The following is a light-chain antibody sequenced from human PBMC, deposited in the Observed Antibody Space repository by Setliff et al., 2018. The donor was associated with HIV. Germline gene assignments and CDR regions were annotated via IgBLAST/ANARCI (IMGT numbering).Light chain of an antibody. CDR1: SSNIGSNT. Sequence: QSVLTQPPSASGTPGQRVTISCSGSSSNIGSNTVNWYQQLPGTAPTLLIYNNNQRPSGVPDRFSGSKSGTSASLAISGLQSEDEADYYCAAWDDSLSGVVFGGGTKVTVL. J-gene: IGLJ2*01. CDR3: AAWDDSLSGVV. V-gene: IGLV1-44*01. CDR2: NNN.